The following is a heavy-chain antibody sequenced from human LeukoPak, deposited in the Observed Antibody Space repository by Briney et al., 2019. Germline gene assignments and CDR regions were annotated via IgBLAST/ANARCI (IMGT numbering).Heavy chain of an antibody. CDR3: ARATVTTRVSWFDP. CDR1: GVSISSYY. Sequence: SETLSLTCTVSGVSISSYYWSWIRQLPGKGLEWIGYIYYSGSTNYNPSLKSRVTISVDTSKNQFSMKLSSVTAADTAVYYCARATVTTRVSWFDPWGQGTLLTVSS. CDR2: IYYSGST. V-gene: IGHV4-59*01. D-gene: IGHD4-11*01. J-gene: IGHJ5*02.